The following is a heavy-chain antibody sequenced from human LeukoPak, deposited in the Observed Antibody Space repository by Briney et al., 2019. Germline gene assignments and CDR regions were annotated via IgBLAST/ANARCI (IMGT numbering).Heavy chain of an antibody. J-gene: IGHJ5*02. D-gene: IGHD3-10*01. Sequence: ASVKVSCKASGYSFTDYYIHWVRQAPGQGLEWMGWISAYNGNTNYAQKLQGRVTMTTDTSTSTAYMELRSLRSDDTAVYYCARGEGLWFGPWFDPWGQGTLVTVSS. CDR3: ARGEGLWFGPWFDP. CDR2: ISAYNGNT. V-gene: IGHV1-18*04. CDR1: GYSFTDYY.